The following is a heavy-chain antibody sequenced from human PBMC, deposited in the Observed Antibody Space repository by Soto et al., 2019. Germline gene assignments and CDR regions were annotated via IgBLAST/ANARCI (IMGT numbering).Heavy chain of an antibody. J-gene: IGHJ3*02. Sequence: SGGSLRLSCAASGFTFSSYAMSWVRQAPGKGLEWVSAISGSGGSTYYADSVKGRFTISRDNSKNTLYLQMNSLRAEDTAVYYCAKAVDYIWGSYRSPHAFDIWGQGTMVTVSS. CDR2: ISGSGGST. CDR3: AKAVDYIWGSYRSPHAFDI. D-gene: IGHD3-16*02. V-gene: IGHV3-23*01. CDR1: GFTFSSYA.